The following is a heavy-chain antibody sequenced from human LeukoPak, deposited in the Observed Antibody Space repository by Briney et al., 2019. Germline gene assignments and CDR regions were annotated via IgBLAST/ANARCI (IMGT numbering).Heavy chain of an antibody. D-gene: IGHD2-15*01. Sequence: GGSLRLSCAASGFTFSSYWMSWARQAPGKWQEWVANIKQDGSEKYYVDSVKGRFTISRDNAKNSLYLQMNSLRAEDTAVYYCAKDLYCSGGSCYSGGDYWGQGTLVTVSS. V-gene: IGHV3-7*01. CDR3: AKDLYCSGGSCYSGGDY. CDR1: GFTFSSYW. J-gene: IGHJ4*02. CDR2: IKQDGSEK.